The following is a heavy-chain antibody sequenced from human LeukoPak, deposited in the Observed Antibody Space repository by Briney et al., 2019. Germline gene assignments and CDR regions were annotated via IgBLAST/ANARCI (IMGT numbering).Heavy chain of an antibody. D-gene: IGHD1-1*01. Sequence: PSETLSLTCTVSGGSISSYYWNWIRQPPGKGLEWIGYIYYSGSTNYNPSLKSRVTISVDASKNQFSLKLSSVTAADTAVYYCARVGTAFNYYYYYYMDVWGKGTTVTISS. CDR1: GGSISSYY. J-gene: IGHJ6*03. V-gene: IGHV4-59*01. CDR2: IYYSGST. CDR3: ARVGTAFNYYYYYYMDV.